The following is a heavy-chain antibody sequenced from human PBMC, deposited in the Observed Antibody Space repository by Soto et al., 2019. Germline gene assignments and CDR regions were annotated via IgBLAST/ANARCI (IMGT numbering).Heavy chain of an antibody. V-gene: IGHV1-69*13. Sequence: SVKVSCRASGGTFSSYAISGVRQAPGQGLEWMGGIIPIFGTANYAQKFQGRVTITANESTSTAYMELSSLRSEDTAVYYCARGDPQSLVPDYCGQGTLVPVSS. CDR1: GGTFSSYA. CDR2: IIPIFGTA. J-gene: IGHJ4*02. CDR3: ARGDPQSLVPDY. D-gene: IGHD6-19*01.